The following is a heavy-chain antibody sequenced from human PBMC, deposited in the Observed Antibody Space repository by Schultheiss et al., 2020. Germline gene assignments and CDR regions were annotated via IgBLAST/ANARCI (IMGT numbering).Heavy chain of an antibody. J-gene: IGHJ5*02. CDR1: GYTFTSYA. Sequence: GESLKISCKASGYTFTSYAMHWVRQAPGQRLEWMGWINAGNGNTKYSQKFQGRVTITRDTSASTAYMELSSLRSEDTAVYYCASRGALPRPRYSNYRVGWFDPWGQGTLVTVSS. CDR3: ASRGALPRPRYSNYRVGWFDP. CDR2: INAGNGNT. V-gene: IGHV1-3*01. D-gene: IGHD4-11*01.